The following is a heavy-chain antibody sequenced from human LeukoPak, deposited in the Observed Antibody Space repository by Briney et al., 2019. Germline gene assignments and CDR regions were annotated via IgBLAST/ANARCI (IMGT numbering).Heavy chain of an antibody. Sequence: SETLSLTCTVSGGSISNYCWSWIRQPAGKGLEWIGRIYASGSTNYNPSLQSRVTISVDRSKNQFYLKLSSVTAADTAVYYCARMSNYYDTSGYYQSLDYWGQGTLVTVSS. V-gene: IGHV4-4*07. CDR1: GGSISNYC. J-gene: IGHJ4*02. D-gene: IGHD3-22*01. CDR3: ARMSNYYDTSGYYQSLDY. CDR2: IYASGST.